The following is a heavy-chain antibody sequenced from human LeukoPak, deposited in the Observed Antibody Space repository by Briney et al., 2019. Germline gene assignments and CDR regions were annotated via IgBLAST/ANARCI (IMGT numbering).Heavy chain of an antibody. V-gene: IGHV4-30-4*07. CDR1: GGAISSGDYA. Sequence: SGTLSLTCIVSGGAISSGDYAGSWSRPPPGKGLGWGGYISYSGSTYYNPSLRSRVIISLDTSKNQFFLEHHSAPAADTAAYSCARVVVIPANPLLPWFPPWGQGTLVTVSS. CDR2: ISYSGST. J-gene: IGHJ5*02. CDR3: ARVVVIPANPLLPWFPP. D-gene: IGHD2-15*01.